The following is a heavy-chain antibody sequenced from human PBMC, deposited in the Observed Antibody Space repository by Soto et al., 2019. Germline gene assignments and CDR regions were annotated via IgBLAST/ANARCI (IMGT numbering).Heavy chain of an antibody. V-gene: IGHV1-69*01. CDR3: ASGHSIAAAGRR. CDR1: GGTFSRYV. Sequence: VQLVQSGAEVKKPGSTVKVSCKASGGTFSRYVISWVRQAPGQGLEWMGGIIPIFGSANYEQKFQGRVTITADASTSTDYMELSSLRSDDRAVYYCASGHSIAAAGRRWGQGTMVTVSS. J-gene: IGHJ3*01. CDR2: IIPIFGSA. D-gene: IGHD6-13*01.